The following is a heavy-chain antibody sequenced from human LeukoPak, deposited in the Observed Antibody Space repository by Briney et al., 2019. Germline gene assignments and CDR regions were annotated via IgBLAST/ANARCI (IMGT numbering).Heavy chain of an antibody. CDR1: GFTFSSYG. D-gene: IGHD3-22*01. CDR3: AKGLTYYYDSSGYYYYYYYMDV. V-gene: IGHV3-30*02. CDR2: IRYDGSNK. Sequence: GGSLRLSCAASGFTFSSYGMHWVRQAPGKGLEWVAFIRYDGSNKYYADSVKGRFTISRDNSKNTLYLQMNSLRAEDTAVYYCAKGLTYYYDSSGYYYYYYYMDVRGKGTTVTVSS. J-gene: IGHJ6*03.